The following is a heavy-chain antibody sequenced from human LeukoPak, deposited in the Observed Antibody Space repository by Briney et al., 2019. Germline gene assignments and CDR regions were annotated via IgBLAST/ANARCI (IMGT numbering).Heavy chain of an antibody. CDR3: ARGRGRYYYDSSGYHLGY. CDR1: GGSFSGFY. J-gene: IGHJ4*02. Sequence: SETLSLTCAVYGGSFSGFYWSWIRQPPGKGLEWIGEINHSGSTNYNPSLKSRVTLSVDTSKNQFSLKLSSVTAADTAVYYCARGRGRYYYDSSGYHLGYWGQGTLVTVSS. CDR2: INHSGST. D-gene: IGHD3-22*01. V-gene: IGHV4-34*01.